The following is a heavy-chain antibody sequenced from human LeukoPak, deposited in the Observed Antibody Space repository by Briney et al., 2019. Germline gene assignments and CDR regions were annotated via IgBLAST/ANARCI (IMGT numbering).Heavy chain of an antibody. CDR3: ARRRAYNYFDP. CDR1: GASISDSYYF. CDR2: VDYRGTT. J-gene: IGHJ5*02. V-gene: IGHV4-39*01. Sequence: SGTLSLTCTVSGASISDSYYFWGWIRQPPGKWLEWIATVDYRGTTYYNSALKSRVTISADTSKNQFYLNLNSMTAADTAVYFCARRRAYNYFDPWGQGTLVTVSS.